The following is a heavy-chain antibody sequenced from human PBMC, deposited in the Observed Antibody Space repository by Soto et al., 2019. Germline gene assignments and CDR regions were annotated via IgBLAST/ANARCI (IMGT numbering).Heavy chain of an antibody. D-gene: IGHD1-1*01. CDR3: ARGTTTSAFSAMDV. V-gene: IGHV3-30-3*01. J-gene: IGHJ6*02. CDR1: GFTFSNNA. Sequence: QVQLVESGGGVVQPGRSLRLSCAASGFTFSNNAMDWVRQAPGKGLEWVAVISYDGSNKYIAESVKGRFTISRDNSKNTLFLRMNSLGAEDTAVYYCARGTTTSAFSAMDVWGQGTTVTVSS. CDR2: ISYDGSNK.